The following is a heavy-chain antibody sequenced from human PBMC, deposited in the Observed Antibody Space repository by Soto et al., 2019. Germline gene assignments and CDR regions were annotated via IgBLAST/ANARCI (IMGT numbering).Heavy chain of an antibody. CDR2: IYYSGST. J-gene: IGHJ4*02. CDR3: AREPGV. V-gene: IGHV4-59*12. CDR1: GGSISSYY. Sequence: PSETLSLTCTVPGGSISSYYWSWIRQPPGKGLEWIGYIYYSGSTYYNPSLKSRVTISVDTSKNQFSLKLSSVTAADTAVYYCAREPGVWGQGSLVTVSS. D-gene: IGHD3-10*01.